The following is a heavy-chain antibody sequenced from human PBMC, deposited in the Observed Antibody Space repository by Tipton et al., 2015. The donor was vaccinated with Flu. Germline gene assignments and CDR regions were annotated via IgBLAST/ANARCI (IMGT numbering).Heavy chain of an antibody. D-gene: IGHD3-10*02. CDR1: GGSISTSSYN. Sequence: GLVKPSETLSLTCTDSGGSISTSSYNWGWIRQPPGRGLEWIGSIYYSGRIYHNPSLKSRVTISVDTSKNQFSLKLNSVTAADTAVYYCARLSYYDVDLKNFYFEEWGRGTLVTVSS. CDR2: IYYSGRI. J-gene: IGHJ4*02. V-gene: IGHV4-39*01. CDR3: ARLSYYDVDLKNFYFEE.